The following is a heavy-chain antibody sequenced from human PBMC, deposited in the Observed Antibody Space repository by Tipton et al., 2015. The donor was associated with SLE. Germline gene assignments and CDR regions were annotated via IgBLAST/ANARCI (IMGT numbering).Heavy chain of an antibody. CDR3: GRSGGYRIHR. D-gene: IGHD1-26*01. CDR2: ICYDGNT. CDR1: GASISTSGYC. V-gene: IGHV4-39*01. J-gene: IGHJ1*01. Sequence: TLSLTCTVSGASISTSGYCWSWIRQPPGKGLEWIGSICYDGNTNYNPSLKSRVTISVDTSRSKFSLKRSSVTATDTAVYYCGRSGGYRIHRWGQGTLVTVSS.